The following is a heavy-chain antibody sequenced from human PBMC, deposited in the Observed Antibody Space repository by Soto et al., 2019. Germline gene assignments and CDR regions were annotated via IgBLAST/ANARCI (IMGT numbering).Heavy chain of an antibody. D-gene: IGHD3-3*01. CDR3: AHGNPYYDFWSGYYPSNFDY. CDR1: GFSLSTSGVG. J-gene: IGHJ4*02. CDR2: IYWNDDK. V-gene: IGHV2-5*01. Sequence: SGPTLVNPTQTLTLTCTFSGFSLSTSGVGVGWIRQPPGKALEWLALIYWNDDKCYSPSLKSRLTITKDTSKNQVVLTMTNMDPVDTATYYCAHGNPYYDFWSGYYPSNFDYWGQGTLVTVSS.